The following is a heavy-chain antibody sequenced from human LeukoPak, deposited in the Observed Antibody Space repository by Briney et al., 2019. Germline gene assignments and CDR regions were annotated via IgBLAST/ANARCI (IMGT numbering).Heavy chain of an antibody. CDR3: ARHSRSAYSGYENAFDI. CDR1: GDSLSSSSYY. D-gene: IGHD5-12*01. J-gene: IGHJ3*02. Sequence: SETLSLTCTVSGDSLSSSSYYWDWIRQPPGKGLEWIGNVYYSTNTYYNPSLKSRVTISVDTSKNQFSLKLSSVTAADTAIYYCARHSRSAYSGYENAFDIWGQGTVVTVSS. CDR2: VYYSTNT. V-gene: IGHV4-39*01.